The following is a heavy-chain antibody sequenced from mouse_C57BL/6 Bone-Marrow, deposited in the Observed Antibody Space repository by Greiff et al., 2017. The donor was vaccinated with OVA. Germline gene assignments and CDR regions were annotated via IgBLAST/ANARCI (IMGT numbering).Heavy chain of an antibody. CDR2: IDPENGDT. V-gene: IGHV14-4*01. J-gene: IGHJ2*01. CDR1: GFNIKDDY. CDR3: TSYGNCDY. Sequence: VQLQQSGAELVRPGASVKLSCTASGFNIKDDYMHWVKQRPEQGLEWIGWIDPENGDTEYASKFQGKATITADTSSNTAYLQLSSLTSGDTAVYYCTSYGNCDYWGQGTTLTVSS. D-gene: IGHD2-1*01.